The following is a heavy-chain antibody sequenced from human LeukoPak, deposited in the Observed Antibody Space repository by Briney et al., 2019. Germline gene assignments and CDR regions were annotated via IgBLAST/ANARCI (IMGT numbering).Heavy chain of an antibody. CDR3: ARDSGNSFDY. CDR1: GSTFSGFA. V-gene: IGHV3-23*01. Sequence: GGSLRLSCAASGSTFSGFAMNWVRQAPGKGLEWVSAISGDRTTYYADSVKGRFTISRDNAKNSLYLQMNSLRDGDTAVYYCARDSGNSFDYWGQGTLVTVSS. CDR2: ISGDRTT. J-gene: IGHJ4*02.